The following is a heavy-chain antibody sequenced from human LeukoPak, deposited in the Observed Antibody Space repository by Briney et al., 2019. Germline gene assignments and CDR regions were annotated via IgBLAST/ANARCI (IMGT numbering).Heavy chain of an antibody. CDR1: GFSFSTSW. D-gene: IGHD6-13*01. Sequence: GGSLRLSCEASGFSFSTSWMSWVRQAPGKGLEWVANIKEDGTEKYYVDSVKGRFTISRDDAKNYLYMHMSNLRDEDTAVYYCARASKFWYDPEEFDMWGQGKMATVSS. CDR2: IKEDGTEK. V-gene: IGHV3-7*01. CDR3: ARASKFWYDPEEFDM. J-gene: IGHJ3*02.